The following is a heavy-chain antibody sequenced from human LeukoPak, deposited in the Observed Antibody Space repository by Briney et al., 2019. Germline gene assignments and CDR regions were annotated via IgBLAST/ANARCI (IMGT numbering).Heavy chain of an antibody. V-gene: IGHV3-7*03. CDR2: IKQDGSEK. D-gene: IGHD6-6*01. CDR1: GFTFSSYW. J-gene: IGHJ4*02. CDR3: AKSRESYGSSSRLDY. Sequence: PGGSLRLSCAASGFTFSSYWMSWVRQAPGKGLEWVANIKQDGSEKYYVDSVKGRFTISRDNAKNSLYLQMNSLRADDTAVYYCAKSRESYGSSSRLDYWGQGTLVTVSS.